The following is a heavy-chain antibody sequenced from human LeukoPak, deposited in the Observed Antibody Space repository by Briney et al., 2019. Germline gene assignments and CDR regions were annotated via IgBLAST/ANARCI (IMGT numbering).Heavy chain of an antibody. J-gene: IGHJ6*03. Sequence: PGGSLRLSCAASGFTFSSYEMNWVRQAPGKGLEWVSYISRSGSNIYYADSVKGRFTISRDNAKNSLYLQMNSLRAEDTAVYYCARDTAYCSGGSCYSGLYYYYMDVWGKGTTVTISS. CDR1: GFTFSSYE. CDR2: ISRSGSNI. V-gene: IGHV3-48*03. CDR3: ARDTAYCSGGSCYSGLYYYYMDV. D-gene: IGHD2-15*01.